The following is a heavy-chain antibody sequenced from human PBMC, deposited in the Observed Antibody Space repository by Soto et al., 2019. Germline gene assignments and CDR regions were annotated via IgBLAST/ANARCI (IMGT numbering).Heavy chain of an antibody. V-gene: IGHV1-46*01. J-gene: IGHJ4*02. Sequence: GASVKVSCKASGYTFTSYYMHWVRQAPGQGLEWMGIINPSGGSTSYAQKFQGRVTMTRDTSTSTVYMELSSLRSEDTAVYYCARDLAYYYDSSGYLGHFDYWGQGTLVTVSS. CDR3: ARDLAYYYDSSGYLGHFDY. CDR1: GYTFTSYY. CDR2: INPSGGST. D-gene: IGHD3-22*01.